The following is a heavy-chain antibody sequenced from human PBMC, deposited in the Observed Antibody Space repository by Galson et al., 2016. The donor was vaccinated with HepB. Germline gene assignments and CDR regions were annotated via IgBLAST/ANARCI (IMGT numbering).Heavy chain of an antibody. D-gene: IGHD3-9*01. J-gene: IGHJ5*02. V-gene: IGHV4-30-4*01. CDR3: ARDRGKHFDISLNWFDP. CDR2: ISYRGST. CDR1: GDSISSGDYY. Sequence: TLSLTCTVSGDSISSGDYYWSWVRQFPGKGLEWIGYISYRGSTYYHLSLKGRVIISIDTSKNQFSLRLSSVTAADTAVYYCARDRGKHFDISLNWFDPWGPGTLVTVSS.